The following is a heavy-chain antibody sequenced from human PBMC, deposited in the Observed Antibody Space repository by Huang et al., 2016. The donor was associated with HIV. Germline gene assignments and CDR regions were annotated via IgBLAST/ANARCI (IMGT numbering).Heavy chain of an antibody. D-gene: IGHD3-22*01. Sequence: QVQLQESGPGLVKPSETLSLTCTVSGGSINSYYWSWIRQPPGKGLEWFGYIHYSGSNNYNPSLKRRVTISVDTSKNQFSLKLSSVTAADTAMYYCARNYYDNVDWYFDLWGRGTLVTVSS. CDR2: IHYSGSN. J-gene: IGHJ2*01. CDR1: GGSINSYY. CDR3: ARNYYDNVDWYFDL. V-gene: IGHV4-59*01.